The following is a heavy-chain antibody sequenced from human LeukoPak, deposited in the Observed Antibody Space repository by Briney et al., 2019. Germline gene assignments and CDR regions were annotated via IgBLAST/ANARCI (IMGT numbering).Heavy chain of an antibody. CDR2: IYSGGST. V-gene: IGHV3-53*01. D-gene: IGHD6-19*01. Sequence: PGGSLRLSCAASGFTVSSNYMSWVRQAPGKGLEWVSVIYSGGSTYYADSVKGRFTISRDNSKSTLYLQMNSLRAEDTAVYYCARVGGWYRFFMDVWGQGTTVTVSS. CDR3: ARVGGWYRFFMDV. CDR1: GFTVSSNY. J-gene: IGHJ6*02.